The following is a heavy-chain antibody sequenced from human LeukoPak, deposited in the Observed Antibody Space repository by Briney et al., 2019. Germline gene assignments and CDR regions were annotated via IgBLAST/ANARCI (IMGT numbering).Heavy chain of an antibody. CDR3: ARDLSPVVRASPMGY. J-gene: IGHJ4*02. CDR1: GFTFSSYS. Sequence: GVSLRLSCAASGFTFSSYSMNWVRQAPGKGLEWVSSISSSSSYIYYADSVKGRFTISRDNAKNSLYLQMTSLRAEDTAVYYCARDLSPVVRASPMGYWGQGTLVTVSS. V-gene: IGHV3-21*01. D-gene: IGHD3-10*01. CDR2: ISSSSSYI.